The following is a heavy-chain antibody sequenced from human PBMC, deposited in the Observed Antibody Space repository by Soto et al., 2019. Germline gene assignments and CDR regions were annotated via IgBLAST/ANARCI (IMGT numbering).Heavy chain of an antibody. CDR2: INYSGST. J-gene: IGHJ4*02. CDR1: GGSFSGYY. D-gene: IGHD2-21*02. V-gene: IGHV4-34*01. CDR3: ARGRYRGNSGLGHLDY. Sequence: QVQLQQWGAGLLKPSETLSLTCAVYGGSFSGYYWSWIRQPPGKGLEWIGEINYSGSTNYNPSLKSRVTLSVDTSKNQCSLKLSSVTAADKTVYYWARGRYRGNSGLGHLDYWGQGTLVTVSS.